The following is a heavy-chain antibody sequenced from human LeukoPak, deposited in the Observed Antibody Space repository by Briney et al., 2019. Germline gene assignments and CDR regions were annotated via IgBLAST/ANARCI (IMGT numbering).Heavy chain of an antibody. CDR1: GVTFSSYA. CDR3: ERAHYDILSGYYSSGNWFDP. CDR2: MIPILGIA. D-gene: IGHD3-9*01. J-gene: IGHJ5*02. Sequence: GASVKLSCKASGVTFSSYAISRVRQAPGQGLEWMGRMIPILGIANYAKKFQCRVKITADKSTSTAYIEMSSLRYEDTVVYYCERAHYDILSGYYSSGNWFDPWRQGTLVTVSS. V-gene: IGHV1-69*04.